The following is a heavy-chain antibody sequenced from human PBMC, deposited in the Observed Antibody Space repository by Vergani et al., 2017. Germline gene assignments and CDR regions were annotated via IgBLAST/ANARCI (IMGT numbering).Heavy chain of an antibody. CDR3: AGLAGKGVYYYMDV. D-gene: IGHD3-10*01. V-gene: IGHV1-8*01. CDR1: GYTFTSYD. J-gene: IGHJ6*03. Sequence: QVQLVQSGAEVKKPGSSVKVSCKASGYTFTSYDINWVRQATGQGLEWMGWMNPNSGNTGDAQKFQGRVTMTRNTSISTAYMELSSLRSEDTAVYYCAGLAGKGVYYYMDVWGKGTSVTVSS. CDR2: MNPNSGNT.